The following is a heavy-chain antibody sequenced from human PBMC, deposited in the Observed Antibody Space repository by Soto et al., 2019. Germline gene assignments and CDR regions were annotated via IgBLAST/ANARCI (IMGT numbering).Heavy chain of an antibody. D-gene: IGHD3-9*01. CDR1: GGFISNYY. CDR3: ARASFDYLWLYDY. Sequence: SETLSLTCTVSGGFISNYYWNWVRQYPGKGLEWVGYIYHRGTTYYNPSLKSRLSISLDTSKNQFSLKVSSVTAADTAVYYCARASFDYLWLYDYWGQGTLVTVSS. CDR2: IYHRGTT. J-gene: IGHJ4*02. V-gene: IGHV4-59*06.